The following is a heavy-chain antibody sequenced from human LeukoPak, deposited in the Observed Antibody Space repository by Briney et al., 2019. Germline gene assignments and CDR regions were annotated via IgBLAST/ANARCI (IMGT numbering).Heavy chain of an antibody. CDR2: ISYDGSNK. J-gene: IGHJ4*02. CDR3: ARRTGMTLPGWLRVVDF. V-gene: IGHV3-30-3*01. CDR1: GFTFSSYA. Sequence: GGSLRLSCAASGFTFSSYAMHWVRQAPGKGLEWVAVISYDGSNKYYADSVKGRFTISRDNSKNTLYLQMNSLRAEDTAVYYCARRTGMTLPGWLRVVDFWGQGTLVTVSS. D-gene: IGHD6-19*01.